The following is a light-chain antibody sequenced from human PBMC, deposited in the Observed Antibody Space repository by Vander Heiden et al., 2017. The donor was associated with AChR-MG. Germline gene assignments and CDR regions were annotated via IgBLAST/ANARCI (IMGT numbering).Light chain of an antibody. J-gene: IGLJ1*01. V-gene: IGLV1-51*01. CDR2: DNV. Sequence: QSVLTQPPSVSAAPGQKVSISCSGTTSNVANSYVSWYQRLSGPETAPKLVIYDNVKRPSSVPDRFSGSKSGTSATLDITGLQAADEAEYYCGTWDTNLHMFLFGTGTKVTVL. CDR1: TSNVANSY. CDR3: GTWDTNLHMFL.